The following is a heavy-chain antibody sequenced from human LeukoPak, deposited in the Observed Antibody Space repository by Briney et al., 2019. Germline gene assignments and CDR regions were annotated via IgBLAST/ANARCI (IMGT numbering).Heavy chain of an antibody. D-gene: IGHD5-18*01. J-gene: IGHJ1*01. CDR3: AREGYSYGRRFEYFQH. V-gene: IGHV1-2*06. CDR2: INPNSGGT. CDR1: GYTFTGYY. Sequence: GASVKVSCKASGYTFTGYYIHWVRQAPGQGLEWMGRINPNSGGTNYAQKFQGRVTMTRDTSISTAYMELSRLRSDDTAVYYCAREGYSYGRRFEYFQHWGQGTLVTVSS.